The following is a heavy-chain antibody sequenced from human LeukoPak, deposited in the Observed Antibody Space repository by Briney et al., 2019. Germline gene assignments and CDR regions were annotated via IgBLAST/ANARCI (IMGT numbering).Heavy chain of an antibody. V-gene: IGHV4-30-4*01. CDR3: ARGYSGYDFNWFDP. Sequence: SQTLSLTCNVSGGSISSGDSFWSWIRQPPGKGLEWIGHIHYKGSPFYNPSLKSRVTISVDTSKNQFSLKLSSVTATDTAVYYCARGYSGYDFNWFDPWGQGTLVTVSS. J-gene: IGHJ5*02. CDR2: IHYKGSP. CDR1: GGSISSGDSF. D-gene: IGHD5-12*01.